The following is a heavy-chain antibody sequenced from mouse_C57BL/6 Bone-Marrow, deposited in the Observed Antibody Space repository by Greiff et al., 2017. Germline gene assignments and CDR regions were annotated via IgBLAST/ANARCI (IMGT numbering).Heavy chain of an antibody. V-gene: IGHV4-1*01. CDR2: INPDSSTI. CDR3: ARRVPDGYYWYFDV. D-gene: IGHD2-3*01. J-gene: IGHJ1*03. CDR1: GIDFSRYW. Sequence: EVKLMESGGGLVQPGGSLKLSCAASGIDFSRYWMSWVRRAPGQGLEWIGEINPDSSTINYAPSLKDKFIISRDNAKNTLYLQMSKVRSEDTALYYCARRVPDGYYWYFDVWGTGTTVTVSS.